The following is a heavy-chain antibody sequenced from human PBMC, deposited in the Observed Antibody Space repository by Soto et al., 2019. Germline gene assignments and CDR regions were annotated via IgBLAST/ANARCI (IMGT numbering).Heavy chain of an antibody. V-gene: IGHV3-9*01. CDR3: VRSSGSQPRAGWFHP. Sequence: EVQLVESGGGLEQPGWSRRLSCAASGFNFDDHAMHWVRQTPGKGLEWVSGISWNSVTINYADSIKGRFTISRDNAKRTLYLQMNHLRPADTAMYFCVRSSGSQPRAGWFHPWGQGTLVTVS. CDR2: ISWNSVTI. D-gene: IGHD1-26*01. CDR1: GFNFDDHA. J-gene: IGHJ5*02.